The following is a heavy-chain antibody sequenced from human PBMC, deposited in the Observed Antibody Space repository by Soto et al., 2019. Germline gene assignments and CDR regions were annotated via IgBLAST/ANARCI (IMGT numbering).Heavy chain of an antibody. Sequence: TLSLTCTVSGGSITSSSYYWGWIRQPPGKGLEWIGSIYYSGSTYYNPSLKSRVTISVDTSKNQFSLKLSSVTAADTAVYYCMLGSGWKDFDYWGQGTLVTVSS. CDR3: MLGSGWKDFDY. CDR2: IYYSGST. V-gene: IGHV4-39*01. D-gene: IGHD3-22*01. CDR1: GGSITSSSYY. J-gene: IGHJ4*02.